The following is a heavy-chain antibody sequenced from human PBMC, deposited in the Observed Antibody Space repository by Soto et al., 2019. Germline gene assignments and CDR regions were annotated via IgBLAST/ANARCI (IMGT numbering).Heavy chain of an antibody. D-gene: IGHD4-4*01. Sequence: RGESLKISCKGSGYSFTSYWISWVRQMPGKGLEWMGRIDPSDSYTNYSPSFQGHVTISADKSISTAYLQWSSLKASDTAMYYCARGTVTPYYYYGMDVWGQGTTVTVSS. CDR3: ARGTVTPYYYYGMDV. V-gene: IGHV5-10-1*01. CDR1: GYSFTSYW. CDR2: IDPSDSYT. J-gene: IGHJ6*02.